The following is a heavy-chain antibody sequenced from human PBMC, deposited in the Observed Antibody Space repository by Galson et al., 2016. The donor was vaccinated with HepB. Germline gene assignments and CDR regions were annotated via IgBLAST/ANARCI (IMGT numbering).Heavy chain of an antibody. D-gene: IGHD2-8*01. CDR3: ARAIMTPSDNWFDP. CDR2: INPLSGGT. CDR1: GYTFINYY. V-gene: IGHV1-46*01. J-gene: IGHJ5*02. Sequence: SVKVSCKASGYTFINYYIHWVRRAPGQGLEWMGIINPLSGGTDYAQRFQGRVTMTRDTSTSTVSMELSSLRSEDTAVYYCARAIMTPSDNWFDPWGQGSLVTVSS.